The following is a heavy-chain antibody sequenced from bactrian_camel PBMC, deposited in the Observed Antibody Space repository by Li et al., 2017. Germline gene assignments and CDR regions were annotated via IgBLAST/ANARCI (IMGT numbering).Heavy chain of an antibody. J-gene: IGHJ6*01. V-gene: IGHV3S53*01. CDR2: IIKDGRT. CDR1: GFTDNTRS. Sequence: HVQLVESGGGSVQAGGSLRLSCAASGFTDNTRSMAWFRQAPGKEREGVAVIIKDGRTNYADSVKGRFTISKDNAQNTLYLEMNSLKPEDSAMYYCAVTAASTAVLMMGWRLREKDFAYGGEGTQVTV. CDR3: AVTAASTAVLMMGWRLREKDFAY. D-gene: IGHD5*01.